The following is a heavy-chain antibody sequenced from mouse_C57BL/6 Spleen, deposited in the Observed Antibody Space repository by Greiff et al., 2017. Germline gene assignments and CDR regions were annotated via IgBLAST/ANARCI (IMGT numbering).Heavy chain of an antibody. V-gene: IGHV1-18*01. CDR3: ARRKPGSSFFDY. D-gene: IGHD1-1*01. J-gene: IGHJ2*01. CDR2: INPNNGGT. CDR1: GYTFTDYN. Sequence: EVQLQQSGPELVKPGASVKIPCKASGYTFTDYNMDWVKQSHGKSLEWIGDINPNNGGTIYNQKFKGKATLTVDKSSSTAYMELRSLTSEDTAVYYCARRKPGSSFFDYWGQGTTLTVSS.